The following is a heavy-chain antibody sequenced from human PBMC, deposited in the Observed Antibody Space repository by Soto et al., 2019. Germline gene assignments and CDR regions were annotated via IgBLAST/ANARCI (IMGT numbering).Heavy chain of an antibody. CDR2: IYYSGST. D-gene: IGHD6-6*01. Sequence: SETLSLTCTVSGGSISSYYWSWIRQPPGKGLEWIGYIYYSGSTNYNPSLKSRVTISVDTSKNQFSLKLSSVTAADTAVYYCARGIATRPDWFDPWGQGTLVTVSS. CDR3: ARGIATRPDWFDP. CDR1: GGSISSYY. J-gene: IGHJ5*02. V-gene: IGHV4-59*01.